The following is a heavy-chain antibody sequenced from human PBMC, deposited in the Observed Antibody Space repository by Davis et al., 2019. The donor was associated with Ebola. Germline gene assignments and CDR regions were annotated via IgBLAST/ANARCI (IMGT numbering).Heavy chain of an antibody. Sequence: MPSETLSLTCTVSGGSISSSSYYWGWIRQPPGKGLAWIGSIYCSGSTYYNPSLKSRVTISVDTSKNQFSLKLSSVTAADTAVYYCARHTAYYYDSSGYYSNYYFDYWGQGTLVTVSS. J-gene: IGHJ4*02. D-gene: IGHD3-22*01. CDR2: IYCSGST. V-gene: IGHV4-39*01. CDR3: ARHTAYYYDSSGYYSNYYFDY. CDR1: GGSISSSSYY.